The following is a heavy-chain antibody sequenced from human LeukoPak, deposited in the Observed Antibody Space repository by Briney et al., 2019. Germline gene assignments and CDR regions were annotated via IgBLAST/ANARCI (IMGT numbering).Heavy chain of an antibody. J-gene: IGHJ4*02. D-gene: IGHD3-16*01. V-gene: IGHV3-48*03. CDR1: GFAFIAYE. CDR2: ISSSGSTI. CDR3: AKEGIGGALDY. Sequence: PGGSLRLSCAASGFAFIAYEMNWVRRAPGKGLEWVSYISSSGSTIFYADSVKGRFTISRDNVKNSLYLQMNSLRAEDTALYYCAKEGIGGALDYWGQGTLVTVSS.